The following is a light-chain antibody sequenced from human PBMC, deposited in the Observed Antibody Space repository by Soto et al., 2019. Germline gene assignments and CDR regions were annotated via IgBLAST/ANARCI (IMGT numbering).Light chain of an antibody. V-gene: IGLV1-40*01. Sequence: QPVLTQPPSVSGAPGQRVTISCTGSSSNIGAGYDVHWYQQRPGTAPKLLIFGNINRPSGVPDRFSGSKSGTSASLAITGLQAEDEGDYYSQSYDSTLSARYVFGTATKLTVL. J-gene: IGLJ1*01. CDR3: QSYDSTLSARYV. CDR1: SSNIGAGYD. CDR2: GNI.